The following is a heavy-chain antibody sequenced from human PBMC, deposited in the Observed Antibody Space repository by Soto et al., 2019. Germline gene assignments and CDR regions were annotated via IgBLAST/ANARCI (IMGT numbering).Heavy chain of an antibody. CDR2: IIPIFGTA. Sequence: SVKVSCKASGGTFSSYAISWVRQAPGQGLEWMGGIIPIFGTANYAQKFQGRVTITADESTSTAYMELSSLRSEDTAVYYCARVGGGSCLSTSCYNYYYYYGMDVWGQGTTVTVSS. CDR3: ARVGGGSCLSTSCYNYYYYYGMDV. V-gene: IGHV1-69*13. D-gene: IGHD2-2*02. CDR1: GGTFSSYA. J-gene: IGHJ6*02.